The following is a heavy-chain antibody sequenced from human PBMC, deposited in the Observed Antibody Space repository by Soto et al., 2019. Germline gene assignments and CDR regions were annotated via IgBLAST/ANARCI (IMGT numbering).Heavy chain of an antibody. V-gene: IGHV1-8*01. CDR2: MNPNSGNT. J-gene: IGHJ4*02. Sequence: QVQLVQSGAEVKKPGASGKVSCKASGYTFTSYDINWVRQATGQGLEWMGWMNPNSGNTGYAQTFQGRVTITKNTSISTDYKELSSLRAEDTAVYYCARTLYGDTVDYWGQGTLVTVSS. CDR3: ARTLYGDTVDY. D-gene: IGHD4-17*01. CDR1: GYTFTSYD.